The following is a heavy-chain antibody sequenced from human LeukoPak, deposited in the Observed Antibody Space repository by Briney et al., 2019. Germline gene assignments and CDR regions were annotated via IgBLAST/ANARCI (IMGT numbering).Heavy chain of an antibody. J-gene: IGHJ4*02. CDR2: ISYDGSNK. CDR1: GFTFSSYG. CDR3: AKDVGGGSPAVDY. V-gene: IGHV3-30*18. Sequence: RRSLRLSCAASGFTFSSYGMHWVRQAPGKGLEWVAVISYDGSNKYYADSVKGRFTISRDNSKNTLYLQMNSLRAEDTAVYYCAKDVGGGSPAVDYWGQGTLVTVSS. D-gene: IGHD2-15*01.